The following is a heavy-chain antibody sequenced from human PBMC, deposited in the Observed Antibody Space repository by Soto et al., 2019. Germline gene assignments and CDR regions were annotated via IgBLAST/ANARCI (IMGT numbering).Heavy chain of an antibody. Sequence: PSETLSLTCAVSGGSISSGGYSWSWIRQPPGKGLEWIGYIYHSGSTYYNPSLKSRVTISVDRSKNQFSLKLSSVTAADTAVYYWARALAAGTYYYYGMDVWGQGTTVTVSS. J-gene: IGHJ6*02. D-gene: IGHD6-13*01. CDR3: ARALAAGTYYYYGMDV. V-gene: IGHV4-30-2*01. CDR1: GGSISSGGYS. CDR2: IYHSGST.